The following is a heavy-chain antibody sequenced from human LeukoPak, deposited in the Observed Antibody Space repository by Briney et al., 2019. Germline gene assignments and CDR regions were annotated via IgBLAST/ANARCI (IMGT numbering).Heavy chain of an antibody. CDR1: GFTFNNAW. D-gene: IGHD3-16*01. Sequence: GGSLTLSCAASGFTFNNAWMNWVRQAPGKGLKWVGRIKSKTDGGTTDYAAPVTVRFTISRDDSKNTLYLHMHSLNTEDTAVYCCNTGILGTSQSKWGQGTLVTVSS. CDR2: IKSKTDGGTT. J-gene: IGHJ4*02. CDR3: NTGILGTSQSK. V-gene: IGHV3-15*07.